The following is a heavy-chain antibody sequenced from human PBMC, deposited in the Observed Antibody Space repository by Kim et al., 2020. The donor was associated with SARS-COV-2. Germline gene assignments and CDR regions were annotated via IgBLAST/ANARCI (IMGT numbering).Heavy chain of an antibody. V-gene: IGHV3-11*05. J-gene: IGHJ4*02. CDR1: GFTFSDYY. D-gene: IGHD2-21*02. CDR3: ARDRGVVTPAFDY. Sequence: GGSLRLSCAASGFTFSDYYMSWIRQAPGKGLEWVSYISSSSSYTNYADSVKGRFTISRDNAKNSLYLQMNSLRAEDTAVYYCARDRGVVTPAFDYWGQGTLVTVSS. CDR2: ISSSSSYT.